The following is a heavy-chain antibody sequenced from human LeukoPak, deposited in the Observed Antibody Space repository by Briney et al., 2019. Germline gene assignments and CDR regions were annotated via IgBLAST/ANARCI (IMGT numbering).Heavy chain of an antibody. CDR2: IYYSGST. CDR1: GGSFSSYY. Sequence: SETLSLTCAVYGGSFSSYYWGWIRQPPGKGLEWIGSIYYSGSTYYNPSLKSRVTISVDTSKNQFSLKLSSVTAADTAVYYCARRDFDWLLSAAWFDPWGQGTLVTVSS. V-gene: IGHV4-39*01. D-gene: IGHD3-9*01. CDR3: ARRDFDWLLSAAWFDP. J-gene: IGHJ5*02.